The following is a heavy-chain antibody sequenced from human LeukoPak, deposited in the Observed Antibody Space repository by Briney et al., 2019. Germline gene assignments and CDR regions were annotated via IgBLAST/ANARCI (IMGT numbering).Heavy chain of an antibody. CDR2: INPNSGGT. CDR3: ARVTAAGAFDY. Sequence: GASVRVSCKASGYTFTGYYMHWVRQAPGQGLEWMGWINPNSGGTNYAQKFQGRVTTTRDTSISTAYMELSRLRSDDTAVYYCARVTAAGAFDYWGQGTLVTVSS. V-gene: IGHV1-2*02. J-gene: IGHJ4*02. CDR1: GYTFTGYY. D-gene: IGHD6-13*01.